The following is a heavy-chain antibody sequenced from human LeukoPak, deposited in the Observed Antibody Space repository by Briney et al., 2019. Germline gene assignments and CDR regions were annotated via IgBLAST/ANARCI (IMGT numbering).Heavy chain of an antibody. J-gene: IGHJ4*02. CDR1: GFDFSGFY. CDR2: IRSKPNSYTT. Sequence: PGGSLRLSCAASGFDFSGFYMHWVRQASGRGLEWVGLIRSKPNSYTTVYAASVKGRFTISRDDSKNTAYLQMNSLRVEDTAVYYCANGGLWLPTRTDWGQGTLVTVSS. D-gene: IGHD5-18*01. CDR3: ANGGLWLPTRTD. V-gene: IGHV3-73*01.